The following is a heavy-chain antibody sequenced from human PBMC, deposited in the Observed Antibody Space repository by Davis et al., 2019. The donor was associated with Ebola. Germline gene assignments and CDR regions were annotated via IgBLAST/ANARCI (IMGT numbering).Heavy chain of an antibody. D-gene: IGHD3-22*01. CDR1: GFTFSGYW. V-gene: IGHV3-7*01. J-gene: IGHJ5*02. Sequence: GGSLRLSCEVSGFTFSGYWMSWVRQAPGKGLEWVVNINQDGGEKQYVDSVKGRFTVSRENSQNTLYLQLNNLRPEDTAIYFCARERHSSGRAGCFDPWGQGTLVTVSS. CDR2: INQDGGEK. CDR3: ARERHSSGRAGCFDP.